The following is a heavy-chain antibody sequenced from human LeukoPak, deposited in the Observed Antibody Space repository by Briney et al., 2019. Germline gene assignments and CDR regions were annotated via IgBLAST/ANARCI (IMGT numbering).Heavy chain of an antibody. D-gene: IGHD1-26*01. CDR2: IYYSGST. CDR1: GGSISSSSYY. V-gene: IGHV4-39*07. J-gene: IGHJ5*02. Sequence: PSQTLSLTCTVSGGSISSSSYYWGWIRQPPGKGLEWIGSIYYSGSTYYNPSLKSRVTISVDTSKNQFSLKLSSVTAADTAVYYCARIVGATSNWFDPWGQGTLVTVSS. CDR3: ARIVGATSNWFDP.